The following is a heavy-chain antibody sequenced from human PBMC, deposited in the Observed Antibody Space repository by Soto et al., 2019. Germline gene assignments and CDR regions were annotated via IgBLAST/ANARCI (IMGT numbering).Heavy chain of an antibody. Sequence: SVKVSCKASGGTFSSYAISWVRQAPGQGLEWMGGIIPIFGTANYAQKFQGRVTITADKSTSTAYIELSSLRSEDTAVYYCARAPHYYDSSGYYPDAFDIWGQGTMVTVSS. CDR1: GGTFSSYA. V-gene: IGHV1-69*06. J-gene: IGHJ3*02. CDR2: IIPIFGTA. CDR3: ARAPHYYDSSGYYPDAFDI. D-gene: IGHD3-22*01.